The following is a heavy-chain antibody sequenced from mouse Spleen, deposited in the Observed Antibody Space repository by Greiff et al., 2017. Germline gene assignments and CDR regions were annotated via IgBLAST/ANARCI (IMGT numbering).Heavy chain of an antibody. Sequence: QVQLQQPGAELVKPGASVKMSCKASGYTFTSYWITWVKQRPGQGLEWIGDIYPGSGSTNYNEKFKSKATLTVDTSSSTAYMQLSSLTSEDSAVYYCARSIFITTVVADAMDYWGQGTSVTVSS. V-gene: IGHV1-55*01. CDR2: IYPGSGST. CDR3: ARSIFITTVVADAMDY. D-gene: IGHD1-1*01. J-gene: IGHJ4*01. CDR1: GYTFTSYW.